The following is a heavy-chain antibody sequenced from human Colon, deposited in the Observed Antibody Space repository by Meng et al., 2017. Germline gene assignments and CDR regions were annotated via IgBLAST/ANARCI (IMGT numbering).Heavy chain of an antibody. Sequence: QVQLQESGPGLVKPSHTLSLTCTVSGSSISSGDYYWSWVRQPPGKGLEWIGYIYYSGSTYYNPSLKSRLTISVDTSKKQFSLKLSSVTAADTAVYYCARESVAGTHWFDPWGQGTLVTVSS. CDR2: IYYSGST. D-gene: IGHD6-19*01. CDR3: ARESVAGTHWFDP. J-gene: IGHJ5*02. V-gene: IGHV4-30-4*01. CDR1: GSSISSGDYY.